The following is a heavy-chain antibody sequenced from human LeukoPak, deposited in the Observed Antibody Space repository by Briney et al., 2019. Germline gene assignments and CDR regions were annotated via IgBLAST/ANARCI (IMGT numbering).Heavy chain of an antibody. D-gene: IGHD5-18*01. J-gene: IGHJ4*02. CDR1: GFTFSSYG. Sequence: PGRSLRLSCAASGFTFSSYGMHWVRQAPGKGLEWVAVISYDGSNKYYADSVKGRFTISRDNSKNTLYLQMNSLRADDTAVYYCAKEMAPEGYSYGYDYWGQGTLVTVSS. CDR3: AKEMAPEGYSYGYDY. CDR2: ISYDGSNK. V-gene: IGHV3-30*18.